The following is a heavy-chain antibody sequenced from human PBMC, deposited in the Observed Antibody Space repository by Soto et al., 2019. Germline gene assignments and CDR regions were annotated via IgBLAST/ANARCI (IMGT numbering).Heavy chain of an antibody. CDR3: ARGPRLLWFGELLYGADLDY. Sequence: ASVKVSCKASGYTFSSYAMHWVRQAPGQRLEWMGWINAGYGNTKSSQKFQDRVTISRDTSASTAYMELTSLRSEDTAVYYCARGPRLLWFGELLYGADLDYWGQGTLVTVSS. J-gene: IGHJ4*02. CDR1: GYTFSSYA. V-gene: IGHV1-3*01. CDR2: INAGYGNT. D-gene: IGHD3-10*01.